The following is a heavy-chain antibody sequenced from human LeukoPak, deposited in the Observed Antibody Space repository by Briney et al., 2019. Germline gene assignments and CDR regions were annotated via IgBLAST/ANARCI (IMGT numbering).Heavy chain of an antibody. J-gene: IGHJ4*02. CDR1: GGTFSSDA. V-gene: IGHV1-69*13. CDR3: ARGPPDCSSTSCYFYDY. CDR2: IIPIFGAA. Sequence: VASVKVSCKASGGTFSSDAISWVRQGPGPGLEWMGGIIPIFGAANYAQKFPGRVTITEDESTSTAYMELSSLRSEDTAVYYCARGPPDCSSTSCYFYDYWGQGTLVTVSS. D-gene: IGHD2-2*01.